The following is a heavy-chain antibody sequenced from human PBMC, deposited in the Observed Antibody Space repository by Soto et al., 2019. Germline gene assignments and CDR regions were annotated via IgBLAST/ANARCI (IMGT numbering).Heavy chain of an antibody. CDR3: ARDRRRYYDSSGYYTLDY. J-gene: IGHJ4*02. CDR1: GGTFSSYA. D-gene: IGHD3-22*01. V-gene: IGHV1-69*12. Sequence: QVQLVQSGAEVKKPGSSVKVSCKASGGTFSSYAISWVRQAPGQGLEWMGGIIPIFGTANYAQKFQGRVTITADESTSTAYMELSSLRSEDTAVYYCARDRRRYYDSSGYYTLDYWGQGTLVTVSS. CDR2: IIPIFGTA.